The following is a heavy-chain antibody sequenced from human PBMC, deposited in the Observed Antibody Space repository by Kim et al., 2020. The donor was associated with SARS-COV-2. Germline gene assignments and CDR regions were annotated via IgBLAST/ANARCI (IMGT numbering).Heavy chain of an antibody. J-gene: IGHJ4*02. CDR1: GFTLTTYH. Sequence: GGSLRRSCAASGFTLTTYHMSWVRQAPGKGLEWVSYINSGSYSIYYAASVKGRFTVSRDNAKNSLYLQMSSLIHEDTAIYYCARDSNRGGTVDFWGRGVLVTVSS. CDR2: INSGSYSI. CDR3: ARDSNRGGTVDF. D-gene: IGHD2-15*01. V-gene: IGHV3-48*02.